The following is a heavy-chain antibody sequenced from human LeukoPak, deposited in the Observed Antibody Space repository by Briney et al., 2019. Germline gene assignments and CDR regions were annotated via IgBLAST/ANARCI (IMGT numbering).Heavy chain of an antibody. V-gene: IGHV3-23*01. D-gene: IGHD2-8*01. Sequence: GGSLRLSCAASGFTFSTYAMRWVRQAPGKGLECVSAISGSGGSTSYADSVKGRFTISRDNSKNTLYLQMNSLRAEDTAIYYCAKSTANVLNYYFDSWGQRTLVTLSS. CDR3: AKSTANVLNYYFDS. CDR2: ISGSGGST. J-gene: IGHJ4*02. CDR1: GFTFSTYA.